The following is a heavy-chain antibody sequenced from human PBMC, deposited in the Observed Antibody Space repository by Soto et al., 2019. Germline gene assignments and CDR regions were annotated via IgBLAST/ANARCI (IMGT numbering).Heavy chain of an antibody. V-gene: IGHV3-30*03. Sequence: GGSLRLSCAASGFTFSSYGMHWVRQAPGKGLEWVAVISYDGSNKYYADSVKGRFTISRDNSKNTLYLQMNSLKTEDTAVYYCTTDRFYSPVDHWGQGTLVTVSS. D-gene: IGHD4-4*01. CDR1: GFTFSSYG. J-gene: IGHJ4*02. CDR2: ISYDGSNK. CDR3: TTDRFYSPVDH.